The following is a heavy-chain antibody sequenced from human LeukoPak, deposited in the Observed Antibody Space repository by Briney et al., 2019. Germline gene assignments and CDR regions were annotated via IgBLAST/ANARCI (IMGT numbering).Heavy chain of an antibody. CDR2: ISDSGTT. CDR3: ARVTWFPGTSYYYMDV. J-gene: IGHJ6*03. V-gene: IGHV4-59*01. Sequence: SETLSLTCTVSGGSISRYYWSWIRQPPGKGLEWFGYISDSGTTNYNPSLKSRFTISVDTSKKEFSLKLSSVTAADTAVYYCARVTWFPGTSYYYMDVWGKGTTVTVSS. D-gene: IGHD1-1*01. CDR1: GGSISRYY.